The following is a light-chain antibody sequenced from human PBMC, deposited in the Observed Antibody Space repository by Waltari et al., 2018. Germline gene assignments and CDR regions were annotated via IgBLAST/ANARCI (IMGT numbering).Light chain of an antibody. CDR2: EVS. V-gene: IGLV2-14*01. J-gene: IGLJ1*01. CDR3: SSYTSSSTLYV. CDR1: SSDVGGYNY. Sequence: QSALTQPASVSGSPGQSITLSCTGTSSDVGGYNYVSWYQQHPGKAPKLMISEVSNRPSGVSNRFSGSKSGNTASLTISGLQAEDEADYYCSSYTSSSTLYVFGTGTKVTVL.